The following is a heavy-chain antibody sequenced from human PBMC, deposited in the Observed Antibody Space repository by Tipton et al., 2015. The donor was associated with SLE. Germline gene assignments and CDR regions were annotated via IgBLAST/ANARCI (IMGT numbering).Heavy chain of an antibody. V-gene: IGHV3-11*06. CDR2: ISSTSSYT. Sequence: SLRLSCAASGFTVSSNYMSWVRQAPGKGLEWVSFISSTSSYTFYADSVKGRFTISRDNAKNSLFLQMNSLRAEDTAVYYCARDGRGDYPKGVMDVWGKGTTVTVSS. CDR3: ARDGRGDYPKGVMDV. D-gene: IGHD4-17*01. J-gene: IGHJ6*04. CDR1: GFTVSSNY.